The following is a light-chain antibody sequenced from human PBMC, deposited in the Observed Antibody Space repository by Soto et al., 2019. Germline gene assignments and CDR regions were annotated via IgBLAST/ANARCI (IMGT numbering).Light chain of an antibody. Sequence: QPVLTQSPSASASLGASVKLTCTLSSGHISYAIAWHQQQPEKGPRFLMKLNSDGSHNKGDGIPDRFSGSSSGAERYLTISSLQSEDEADYYCQTWGTGIRVFGGGTKVTVL. CDR3: QTWGTGIRV. V-gene: IGLV4-69*01. CDR2: LNSDGSH. J-gene: IGLJ2*01. CDR1: SGHISYA.